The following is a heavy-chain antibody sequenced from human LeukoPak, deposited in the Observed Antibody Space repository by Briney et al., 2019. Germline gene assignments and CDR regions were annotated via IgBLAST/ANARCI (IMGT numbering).Heavy chain of an antibody. CDR1: GFTFSDYY. V-gene: IGHV3-11*04. D-gene: IGHD1-14*01. J-gene: IGHJ4*02. CDR2: ISSSGSTI. CDR3: ARLFESATGTTDY. Sequence: PGGSLRLSCAASGFTFSDYYMSWIRQAPGKGLEWVSYISSSGSTIYYADSVKGRFTISRDNAENSLYLQMNSLRAEDTAVYYCARLFESATGTTDYWGQGTLVTVSS.